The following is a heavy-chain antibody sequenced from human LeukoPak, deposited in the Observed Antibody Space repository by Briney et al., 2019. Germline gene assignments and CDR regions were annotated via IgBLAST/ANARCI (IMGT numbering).Heavy chain of an antibody. CDR2: IKAGNGDT. V-gene: IGHV1-3*01. CDR3: ARDDCGDACYPGGY. J-gene: IGHJ4*02. Sequence: GSVKDSCKASGYIFTKYVVHGVRQAPGRRPEWMGWIKAGNGDTKYSQNFQDGLTITRDTSASTVYMELSSLTSEDTALYYCARDDCGDACYPGGYWGQGTLVTVSS. CDR1: GYIFTKYV. D-gene: IGHD2-21*02.